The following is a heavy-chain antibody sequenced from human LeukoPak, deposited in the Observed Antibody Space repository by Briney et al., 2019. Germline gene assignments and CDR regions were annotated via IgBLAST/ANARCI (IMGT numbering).Heavy chain of an antibody. CDR3: ARSRREGLLTYYYYYMDV. D-gene: IGHD1-26*01. Sequence: PSETLSLTCAVYGESFNGYYWSWIRQPPGKGLEWIGYIYYSGSTNYNPSLKSRVTISVDTSKNQFSLKLSSVTAADTAVYYCARSRREGLLTYYYYYMDVWGKGTTVTVSS. CDR1: GESFNGYY. J-gene: IGHJ6*03. V-gene: IGHV4-59*01. CDR2: IYYSGST.